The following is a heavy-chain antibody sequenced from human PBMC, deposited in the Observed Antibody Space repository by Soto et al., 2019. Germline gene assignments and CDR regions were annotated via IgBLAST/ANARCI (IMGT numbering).Heavy chain of an antibody. V-gene: IGHV3-9*01. CDR3: SKGLWGTYLNGAFDI. Sequence: EVQLVESGGGLVQPGRSLRLSCAASGFIFDDYGMHWVRQAPGKGLEWVSGISWNSGALGYADSVKGPFTNSRDNAKNSLYLQMNRLRADDTALYYCSKGLWGTYLNGAFDIWGQGTMVTVSS. CDR1: GFIFDDYG. CDR2: ISWNSGAL. J-gene: IGHJ3*02. D-gene: IGHD3-16*02.